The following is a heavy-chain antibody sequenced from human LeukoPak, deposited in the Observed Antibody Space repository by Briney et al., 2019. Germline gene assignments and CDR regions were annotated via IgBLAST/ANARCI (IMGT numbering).Heavy chain of an antibody. D-gene: IGHD3-10*01. V-gene: IGHV4-59*01. J-gene: IGHJ5*02. CDR3: ARAGTYYYGSSIATSNWFDP. Sequence: SETLSLTCTVSDGAIAGYSWSWIRQPPGKGLEWIGYIYYSGDTNYNPSLQSRVTVSVDTSKNQFSLKLTSVTAADTAVYYCARAGTYYYGSSIATSNWFDPWGQGTLVTVSS. CDR2: IYYSGDT. CDR1: DGAIAGYS.